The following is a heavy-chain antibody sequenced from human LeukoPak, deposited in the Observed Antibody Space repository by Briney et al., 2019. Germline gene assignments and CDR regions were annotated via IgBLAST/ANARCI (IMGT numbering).Heavy chain of an antibody. CDR3: ARSPMGYYYGSGSFHYYMDV. Sequence: SETLSLTCTVSGGSISSSSYYWGWIRQPPGKGLEWIGSIYYSGSTYYNPSLKSRVTISVDTSKNQFSLKLSSVTAADTAVYSCARSPMGYYYGSGSFHYYMDVWGKGTTVIVSS. CDR2: IYYSGST. V-gene: IGHV4-39*07. D-gene: IGHD3-10*01. CDR1: GGSISSSSYY. J-gene: IGHJ6*03.